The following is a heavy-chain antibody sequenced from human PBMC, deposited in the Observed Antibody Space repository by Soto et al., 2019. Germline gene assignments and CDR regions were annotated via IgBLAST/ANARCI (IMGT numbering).Heavy chain of an antibody. CDR1: GDSVSSNSAA. Sequence: SRTLSLTCAISGDSVSSNSAAWNWIRQSPSRGLEWLGRTYYRSKWYNDYAVSVKSRITINPDTSKNQFSLQLNSVTPEDTAVYYCAREGAAADLYYYYYGMDVWGQGTTVTVSS. J-gene: IGHJ6*02. D-gene: IGHD6-13*01. V-gene: IGHV6-1*01. CDR3: AREGAAADLYYYYYGMDV. CDR2: TYYRSKWYN.